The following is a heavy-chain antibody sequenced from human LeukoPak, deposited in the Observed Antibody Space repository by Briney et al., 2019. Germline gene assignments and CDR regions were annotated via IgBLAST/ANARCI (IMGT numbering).Heavy chain of an antibody. CDR2: VYYSGRK. CDR1: GDSISSSRYF. CDR3: ARHGIGVRGVIIFDY. V-gene: IGHV4-39*01. D-gene: IGHD3-10*01. J-gene: IGHJ4*02. Sequence: SETLSLTCSVSGDSISSSRYFWGWIRQPPGKGLEWLGSVYYSGRKSYNASLKSRLSVSLATSKNQFSLKLSSVTAADTAVYYCARHGIGVRGVIIFDYWGQGTLVTVSS.